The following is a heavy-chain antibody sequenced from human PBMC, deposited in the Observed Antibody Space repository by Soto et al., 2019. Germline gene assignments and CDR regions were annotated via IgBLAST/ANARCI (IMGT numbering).Heavy chain of an antibody. V-gene: IGHV1-8*01. CDR2: MNPNSGNT. Sequence: QVQLVQSGAEVKKPGASVKVSCKASGYTFTSYDINWVRQATGQGLEWMGWMNPNSGNTGYAQKSPCRVTMTRNTSIGTADMERSSLRSEDTAVYYCARGKGSILGGVVRAWFDPWGQGTLVTVSS. CDR3: ARGKGSILGGVVRAWFDP. J-gene: IGHJ5*02. CDR1: GYTFTSYD. D-gene: IGHD3-3*01.